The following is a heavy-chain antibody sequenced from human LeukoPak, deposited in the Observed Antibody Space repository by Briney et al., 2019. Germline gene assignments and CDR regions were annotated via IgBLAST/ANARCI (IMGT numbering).Heavy chain of an antibody. Sequence: PSETLSLTCTVSGYSISSGYYWGWIRQPPGKGLEWIGSIYHSGSTYYNPSLKSRVTISVDTSKNQFSLKLSSVTAADTAVYYCARSRSLWFGDGSYYYMDVWGKGTTVTVSS. J-gene: IGHJ6*03. CDR3: ARSRSLWFGDGSYYYMDV. V-gene: IGHV4-38-2*02. D-gene: IGHD3-10*01. CDR2: IYHSGST. CDR1: GYSISSGYY.